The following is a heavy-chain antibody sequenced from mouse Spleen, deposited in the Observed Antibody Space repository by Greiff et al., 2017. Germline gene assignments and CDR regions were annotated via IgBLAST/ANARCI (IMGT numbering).Heavy chain of an antibody. CDR2: ISSGGGNT. CDR3: ARPRYEYYFDY. Sequence: EVQVVESGGGLVKPGGSLKLSCAASGFTFSSYTMSWVRQTPAKRLEWVATISSGGGNTYYPDSVKGRFTISRDNARNTLYLQMSSLRSEDTAMYYCARPRYEYYFDYWGQGTTLTVSS. D-gene: IGHD2-14*01. CDR1: GFTFSSYT. V-gene: IGHV5-9*04. J-gene: IGHJ2*01.